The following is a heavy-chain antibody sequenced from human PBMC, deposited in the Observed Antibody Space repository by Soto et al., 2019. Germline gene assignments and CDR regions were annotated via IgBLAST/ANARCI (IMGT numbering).Heavy chain of an antibody. CDR1: GGYISSGGYS. D-gene: IGHD1-26*01. Sequence: SETMSLTNAVSGGYISSGGYSWSWIRQPPGKGLEWIGYMYHSGSTYYNPSLKSRVTISIDRSKNQFSLKLSSVTAGDTAVYYCARVLGYWGQGILVTLSS. CDR3: ARVLGY. V-gene: IGHV4-30-2*01. J-gene: IGHJ4*02. CDR2: MYHSGST.